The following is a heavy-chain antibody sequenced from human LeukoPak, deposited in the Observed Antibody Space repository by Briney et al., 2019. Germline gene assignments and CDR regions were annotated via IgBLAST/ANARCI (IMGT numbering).Heavy chain of an antibody. Sequence: GGSLRLSCAASGFTFSSYSMNWVRQASGKGLEWVSFIYSGGNTHYSDPVKGRFTISRDNSKNTLYLQMNSLRAEDTAVYYCARRAGEYSHPYDYWGQGTLVTVSS. CDR1: GFTFSSYS. CDR2: IYSGGNT. D-gene: IGHD4-17*01. V-gene: IGHV3-53*01. J-gene: IGHJ4*02. CDR3: ARRAGEYSHPYDY.